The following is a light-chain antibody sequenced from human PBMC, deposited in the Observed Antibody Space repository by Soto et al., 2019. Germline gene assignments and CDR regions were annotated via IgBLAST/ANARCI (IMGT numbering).Light chain of an antibody. Sequence: EIVLTQSPGTLSLSPGERATLSCRASQSVSSSSYLAWYQQKPGQAPRLLIYGASSRATGIPDRFSGSGSATHFPLTISRLEPEDFAVYYCRQYGSSPSYTFGQGTKLEIK. V-gene: IGKV3-20*01. CDR1: QSVSSSSY. CDR2: GAS. J-gene: IGKJ2*01. CDR3: RQYGSSPSYT.